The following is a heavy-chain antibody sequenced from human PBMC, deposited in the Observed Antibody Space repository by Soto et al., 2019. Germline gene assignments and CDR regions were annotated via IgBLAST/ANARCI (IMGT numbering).Heavy chain of an antibody. CDR3: ARDREIRVLDAFDI. D-gene: IGHD1-26*01. Sequence: GGSLRLSCAASGFTFSSYGMHWVRQAPGKGLEWVAVIWYDGSNKYYADSVKGRFTISRDNSKNTLYLQMNSLRAEDTAVYYCARDREIRVLDAFDIWGQGTMVTVSS. CDR1: GFTFSSYG. CDR2: IWYDGSNK. V-gene: IGHV3-33*01. J-gene: IGHJ3*02.